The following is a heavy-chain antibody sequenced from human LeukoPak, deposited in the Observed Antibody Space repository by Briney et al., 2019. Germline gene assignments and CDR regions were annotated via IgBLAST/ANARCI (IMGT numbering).Heavy chain of an antibody. Sequence: PGGSLRLSCAASGFTFSDHYMDWVRQAPGKGLEWVGRTRNKAKSYSTEYAASVKSRFTISRDDSKNSLYLQMNSLKTEDTAVYYCARVAAVVPAAIDYWGQGTLVTVSS. J-gene: IGHJ4*02. CDR1: GFTFSDHY. V-gene: IGHV3-72*01. CDR2: TRNKAKSYST. CDR3: ARVAAVVPAAIDY. D-gene: IGHD2-2*01.